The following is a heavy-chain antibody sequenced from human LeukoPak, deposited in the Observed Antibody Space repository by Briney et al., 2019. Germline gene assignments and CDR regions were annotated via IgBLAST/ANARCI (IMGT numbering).Heavy chain of an antibody. CDR1: GFIFSSNT. Sequence: GGSLRLSCAASGFIFSSNTMNWVRQAPGKGLEWVSSITSSSSYIYYADSVKGRFTISRDNSKNTLYLQMNSLRAEDTAVYYCARDQGVFFSEFYFDYWGQGTLVTVSS. D-gene: IGHD2-8*01. J-gene: IGHJ4*02. CDR3: ARDQGVFFSEFYFDY. CDR2: ITSSSSYI. V-gene: IGHV3-21*01.